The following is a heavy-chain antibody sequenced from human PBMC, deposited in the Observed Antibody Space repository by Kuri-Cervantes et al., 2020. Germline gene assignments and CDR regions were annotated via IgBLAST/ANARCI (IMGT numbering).Heavy chain of an antibody. J-gene: IGHJ3*02. Sequence: ASVKVSCKASGYTFTSYGISWVRQAPGQGLEWMGWISAYNGNTNYAQKLQGRVTMTTDTSTSTAYMELRSLRSDDTAVYYCAADRISLLWYRVPDAFDIWGQGTMVTVSS. CDR3: AADRISLLWYRVPDAFDI. CDR1: GYTFTSYG. CDR2: ISAYNGNT. V-gene: IGHV1-18*01. D-gene: IGHD3-10*01.